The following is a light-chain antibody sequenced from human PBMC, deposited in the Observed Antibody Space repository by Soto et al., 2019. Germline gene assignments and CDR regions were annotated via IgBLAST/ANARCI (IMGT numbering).Light chain of an antibody. V-gene: IGKV2-28*01. CDR3: MRALHALFT. CDR1: QSLLHSNGYNY. CDR2: LGS. J-gene: IGKJ3*01. Sequence: DIVMTQSPLSLPVTPGEPASISCRSSQSLLHSNGYNYLDWYLQKPGQSPQLLIYLGSNRASGVPDRFSGSGSGTVCTLKISRVEAVEVDVYYYMRALHALFTFGPGTKVDIK.